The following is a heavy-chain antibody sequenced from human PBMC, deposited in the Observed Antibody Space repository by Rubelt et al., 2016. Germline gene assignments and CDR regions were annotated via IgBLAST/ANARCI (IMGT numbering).Heavy chain of an antibody. CDR2: INHSGST. J-gene: IGHJ6*02. Sequence: QVQLQQWGAGLLKPSETLSLTCAVYGGSFSGYYWNWIRQPPGKGLEWIGEINHSGSTNYNPSLKSRVTISVDTSKNQFSLKRSPVTAAGTAGYYCARGGKQQLGPYYYVMDVWGQGTTVTVSS. CDR1: GGSFSGYY. D-gene: IGHD6-13*01. CDR3: ARGGKQQLGPYYYVMDV. V-gene: IGHV4-34*01.